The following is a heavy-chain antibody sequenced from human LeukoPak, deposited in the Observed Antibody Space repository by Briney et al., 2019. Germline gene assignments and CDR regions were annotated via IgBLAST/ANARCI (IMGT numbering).Heavy chain of an antibody. V-gene: IGHV3-33*08. Sequence: TGGSLRLSCAASGFTFSSYAMSWVRQAPGKGLEWVAVIWYDGSNKYYADSVKGRFTISRDNSKNTLYLQMNSLRAEDTAVYYCARGSWGSYRHEYFQHWGQGTLVTVSS. CDR3: ARGSWGSYRHEYFQH. CDR1: GFTFSSYA. CDR2: IWYDGSNK. D-gene: IGHD3-16*02. J-gene: IGHJ1*01.